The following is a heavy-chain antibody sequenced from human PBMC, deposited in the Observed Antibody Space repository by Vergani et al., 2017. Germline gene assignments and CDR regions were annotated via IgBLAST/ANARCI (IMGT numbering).Heavy chain of an antibody. V-gene: IGHV4-34*01. D-gene: IGHD2-2*01. J-gene: IGHJ6*03. Sequence: QVQLQQWGAGLLKPSETLSLTCAVYGGSFSGYYWSWIRQPPGKGLEWIGEINHSGSTNYNPSLKSRVTISVDTSKNQFSLKLSSVTAADTDVYYCARGQKRNCSSTRCYVRGYAYYYYMDVWGKGTTVTVSS. CDR1: GGSFSGYY. CDR2: INHSGST. CDR3: ARGQKRNCSSTRCYVRGYAYYYYMDV.